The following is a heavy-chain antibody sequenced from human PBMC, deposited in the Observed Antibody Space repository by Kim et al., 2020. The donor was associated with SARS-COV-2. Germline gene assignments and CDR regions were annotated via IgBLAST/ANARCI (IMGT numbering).Heavy chain of an antibody. V-gene: IGHV1-18*01. CDR2: ISGYNGHT. CDR1: GYSFSNYG. D-gene: IGHD2-2*01. CDR3: ARSIVVAAAADS. Sequence: SVKVSCKASGYSFSNYGFTWVRQAPEQGLEWMGWISGYNGHTTYAQKFQGRVTMTTDTSTSTAYMELRSLTSDDTAMYYCARSIVVAAAADSWGQGTLVTVSS. J-gene: IGHJ4*02.